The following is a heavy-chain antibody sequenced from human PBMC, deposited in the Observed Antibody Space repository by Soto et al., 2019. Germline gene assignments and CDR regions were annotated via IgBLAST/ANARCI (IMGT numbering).Heavy chain of an antibody. Sequence: QVQLQESGPGLVKPSETLSLTCTVSGGSISSYYWSWIRQPPGKGLEWIGYIYYSGSTNYNPSLKIRVTIAVDTSKNQFSLKLSSVTAADTAVYYCARAVYSSSWFDYWGQGTLVTVSS. CDR2: IYYSGST. V-gene: IGHV4-59*01. CDR3: ARAVYSSSWFDY. CDR1: GGSISSYY. J-gene: IGHJ4*02. D-gene: IGHD6-13*01.